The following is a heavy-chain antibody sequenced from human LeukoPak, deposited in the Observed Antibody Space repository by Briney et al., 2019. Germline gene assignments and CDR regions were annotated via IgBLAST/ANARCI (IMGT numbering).Heavy chain of an antibody. Sequence: PSQTLSLTCTVSGGSISSGDYYWRWIRQPPGKGLEWLGYIYYSGSTYYDPSLKSRVNISVDTSKNQFSLKRSSVTAADTAVYYCVGSSPAFDYWGQGTLVTVSS. CDR1: GGSISSGDYY. D-gene: IGHD6-6*01. J-gene: IGHJ4*02. CDR2: IYYSGST. V-gene: IGHV4-30-4*08. CDR3: VGSSPAFDY.